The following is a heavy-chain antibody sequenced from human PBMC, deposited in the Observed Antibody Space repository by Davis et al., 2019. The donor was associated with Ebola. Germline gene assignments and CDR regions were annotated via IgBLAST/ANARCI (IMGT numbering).Heavy chain of an antibody. CDR3: ARDLGTKVQGVITHPMDV. CDR2: IIPIFGTA. J-gene: IGHJ6*02. D-gene: IGHD3-10*01. Sequence: SVKVSCKASGCTFSSYAISWVRQAPGQGLEWMGGIIPIFGTANYAQKFQGRVTITADESTSTAYMELSSLRSEDTAVYYCARDLGTKVQGVITHPMDVWGQGTTVTVSS. CDR1: GCTFSSYA. V-gene: IGHV1-69*13.